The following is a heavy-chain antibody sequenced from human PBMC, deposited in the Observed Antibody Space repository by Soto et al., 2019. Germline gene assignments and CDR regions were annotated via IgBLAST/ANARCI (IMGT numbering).Heavy chain of an antibody. CDR3: ARGKTNVYALDV. CDR2: IKGDGSST. V-gene: IGHV3-74*01. CDR1: GFTFSSYW. J-gene: IGHJ6*02. Sequence: EVQLVESGGDLVRPGGSLRLSCAASGFTFSSYWMHWVRQAPGKGLVWVSRIKGDGSSTNSADSLQGRFTISRDNAKSTLYLEMNSLRAEDTAVYYCARGKTNVYALDVWGQGTAVTVSS.